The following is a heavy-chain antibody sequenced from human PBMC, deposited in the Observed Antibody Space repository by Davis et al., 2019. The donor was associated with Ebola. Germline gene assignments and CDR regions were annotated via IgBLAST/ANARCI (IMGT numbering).Heavy chain of an antibody. D-gene: IGHD3-3*01. J-gene: IGHJ6*02. Sequence: GESLKISCAASGFTFSSYWMSWVRQAPGKGLEWVANIKQDGSEKYYVDSVKGRFTISRDNAKNSLYLQMNSLRAEDTAVYYCARTLLTGFFGVVPLEYGMDVWGQGTTVTVSS. CDR2: IKQDGSEK. CDR1: GFTFSSYW. V-gene: IGHV3-7*01. CDR3: ARTLLTGFFGVVPLEYGMDV.